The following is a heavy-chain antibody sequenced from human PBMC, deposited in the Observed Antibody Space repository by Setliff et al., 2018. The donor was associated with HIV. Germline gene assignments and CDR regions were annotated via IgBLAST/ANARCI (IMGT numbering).Heavy chain of an antibody. CDR1: GFTFSDYY. V-gene: IGHV3-11*01. D-gene: IGHD6-6*01. CDR3: VKNIGGYSSSSVFDY. CDR2: ISGSGYTI. J-gene: IGHJ4*02. Sequence: NPGGSLRLSCAVSGFTFSDYYVAWIRQAPGKGLEWIAYISGSGYTIYYTDSVKGRFSISRDNAKNSSSLQMNNLRDDDTALYYCVKNIGGYSSSSVFDYWGQGTLVTVSS.